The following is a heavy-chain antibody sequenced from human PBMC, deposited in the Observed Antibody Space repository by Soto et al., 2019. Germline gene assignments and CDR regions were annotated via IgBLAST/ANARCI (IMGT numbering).Heavy chain of an antibody. Sequence: VQLVESGGGLVKPGGSLRLSCAASGFTFSNAWMSWVRQAPGKGLEWVGRIKSKTDGGTTDYAAPVKGRFTISRDDSKNTLYLQMNSLKTEDTAVYYCTSTPSLRYNYYYYMDVWGKGTTVTVSS. CDR1: GFTFSNAW. V-gene: IGHV3-15*01. CDR2: IKSKTDGGTT. CDR3: TSTPSLRYNYYYYMDV. D-gene: IGHD4-17*01. J-gene: IGHJ6*03.